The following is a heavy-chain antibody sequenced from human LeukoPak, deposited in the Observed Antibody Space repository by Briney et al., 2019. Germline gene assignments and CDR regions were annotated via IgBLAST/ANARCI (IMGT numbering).Heavy chain of an antibody. Sequence: SETLSLTCTVSSGSISSYYWTWMRQPPGKGLEWIGFIYYSGSTSYNPSLKSRVTISVDTSRNQFSLKPTSVTAADTAVYYCARATIAAAGPFDYWGQGALVTVSS. J-gene: IGHJ4*02. CDR1: SGSISSYY. CDR2: IYYSGST. V-gene: IGHV4-59*08. CDR3: ARATIAAAGPFDY. D-gene: IGHD6-13*01.